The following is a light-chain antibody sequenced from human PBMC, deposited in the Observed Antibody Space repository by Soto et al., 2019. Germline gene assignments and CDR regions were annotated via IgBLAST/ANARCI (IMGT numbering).Light chain of an antibody. J-gene: IGLJ2*01. CDR3: GTWDSSLSAV. V-gene: IGLV1-51*01. CDR2: DNN. CDR1: SSNIGKND. Sequence: QAVVTQPPSVSAAPGQKVTISCSGSSSNIGKNDVSWYQQIPGTAPKLLIYDNNKRPSGIPDRFSGSKSGTSATLGITGLQTGDEADYYCGTWDSSLSAVFGGGTKVTVL.